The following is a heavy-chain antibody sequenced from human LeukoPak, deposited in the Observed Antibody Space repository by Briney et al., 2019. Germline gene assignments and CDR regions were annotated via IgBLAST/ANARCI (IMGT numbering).Heavy chain of an antibody. CDR2: ISGDGGST. V-gene: IGHV3-43*02. Sequence: PGGSLRLSCAASGFTLDDYAMHWVRQAPGKGLEWVSLISGDGGSTYYADSVKGRFTISRDNSKNSLYLQMNSLRTEDTALYYCAKAVGYSYGVDFDYWGQGTLVTVSS. CDR3: AKAVGYSYGVDFDY. J-gene: IGHJ4*02. D-gene: IGHD5-18*01. CDR1: GFTLDDYA.